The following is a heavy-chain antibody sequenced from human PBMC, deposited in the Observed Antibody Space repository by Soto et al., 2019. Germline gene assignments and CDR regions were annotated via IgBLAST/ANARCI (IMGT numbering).Heavy chain of an antibody. CDR3: AKVVVKNWFDP. D-gene: IGHD2-21*01. V-gene: IGHV4-59*01. J-gene: IGHJ5*02. CDR1: GGSISGYY. CDR2: IYYTGNT. Sequence: PSETLSLTCSISGGSISGYYWSWIRQSPGKGLEWIGYIYYTGNTYYNPSLKSRVTISVDTSKNQFSLNLSSVTAADTAVYYCAKVVVKNWFDPWGQGTLVTVS.